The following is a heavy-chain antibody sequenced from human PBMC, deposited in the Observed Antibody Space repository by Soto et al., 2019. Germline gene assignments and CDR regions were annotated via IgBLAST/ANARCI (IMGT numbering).Heavy chain of an antibody. V-gene: IGHV1-2*02. J-gene: IGHJ3*02. CDR2: INPNRGGT. CDR3: ARGFTYYYGSGLDISDGFDI. CDR1: GYAFSSYY. Sequence: ASLKVSCNASGYAFSSYYMHWVRQAPGQGLEWMGWINPNRGGTNYAQKFQGRVTMTRDTSISTAYMELSRLRSADTAVYYCARGFTYYYGSGLDISDGFDIWRQVTMVTTSS. D-gene: IGHD3-10*01.